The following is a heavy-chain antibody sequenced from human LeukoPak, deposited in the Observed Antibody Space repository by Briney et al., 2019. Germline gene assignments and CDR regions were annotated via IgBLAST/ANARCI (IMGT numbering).Heavy chain of an antibody. J-gene: IGHJ4*02. V-gene: IGHV3-74*01. CDR2: INPGGSSI. D-gene: IGHD1-14*01. CDR1: GFTFSSYW. Sequence: GGSLRLSCAASGFTFSSYWMHWVRQVPGKGLVWVARINPGGSSITYADSLKGRFTISRDSAKNTLYLQMDSLRAEDTGVYYCARSNQADDYWGQGTLVTVSS. CDR3: ARSNQADDY.